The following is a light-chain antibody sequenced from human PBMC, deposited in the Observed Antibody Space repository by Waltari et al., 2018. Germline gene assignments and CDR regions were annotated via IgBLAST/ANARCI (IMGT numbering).Light chain of an antibody. Sequence: QSALPQPASVSGSPGQSITISCTGTSSDVGGYNYVSWYQQHPGKSTKLMIYDVSNRPSGVSNRFSGSKSGNMASLTISGLQAEDEADYYRSSYTSSTVVFGGGTKLTVL. CDR3: SSYTSSTVV. V-gene: IGLV2-14*03. J-gene: IGLJ2*01. CDR2: DVS. CDR1: SSDVGGYNY.